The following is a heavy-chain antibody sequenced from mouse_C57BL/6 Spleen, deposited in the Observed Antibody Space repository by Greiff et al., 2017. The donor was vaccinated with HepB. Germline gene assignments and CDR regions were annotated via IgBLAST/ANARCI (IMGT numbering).Heavy chain of an antibody. J-gene: IGHJ2*01. CDR1: GYTFTDYY. D-gene: IGHD2-3*01. Sequence: QVHVKQSGAELVRPGASVKLSCKASGYTFTDYYINWVKQRPGQGLEWIARIYPGSGNTYYNEKFKGKATLTAEKSSSTAYMQLSSLTSEDSAVYFCARMDDGYFDYWGQGTTLTVSS. CDR3: ARMDDGYFDY. CDR2: IYPGSGNT. V-gene: IGHV1-76*01.